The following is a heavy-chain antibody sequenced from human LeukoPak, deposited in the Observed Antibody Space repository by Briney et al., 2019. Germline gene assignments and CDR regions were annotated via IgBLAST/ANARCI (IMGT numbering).Heavy chain of an antibody. Sequence: VASVKVSCKASGYTFTSYYMHWVRQAPGQGLEWMGGIIPIFGTANYAQKFQGRVTITADKSTSTAYMELSSLRSEDTAVYYCARLANYYDSSGYWGAFDYWGQGTLVTVSS. CDR2: IIPIFGTA. V-gene: IGHV1-69*06. CDR1: GYTFTSYY. J-gene: IGHJ4*02. D-gene: IGHD3-22*01. CDR3: ARLANYYDSSGYWGAFDY.